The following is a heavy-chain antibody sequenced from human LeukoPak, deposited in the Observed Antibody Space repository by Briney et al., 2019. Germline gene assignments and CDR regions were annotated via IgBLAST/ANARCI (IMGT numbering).Heavy chain of an antibody. D-gene: IGHD3-22*01. Sequence: GGSLRLSCAASGFTFSNYAMDWVRQAPGKGREWVSAISGSGGSTYYTDSVKGRVTLSRDNSKNTLYLQMNSLRAQDRAVLYWAKTGSGYYLFDYWGQGTLVT. CDR2: ISGSGGST. CDR3: AKTGSGYYLFDY. CDR1: GFTFSNYA. V-gene: IGHV3-23*01. J-gene: IGHJ4*02.